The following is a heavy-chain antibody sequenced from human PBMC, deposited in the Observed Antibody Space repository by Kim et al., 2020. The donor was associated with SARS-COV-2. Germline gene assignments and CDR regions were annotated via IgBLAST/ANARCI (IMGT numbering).Heavy chain of an antibody. V-gene: IGHV3-15*01. D-gene: IGHD2-15*01. J-gene: IGHJ4*02. Sequence: GGSLRLSCAASGFTFSNAWMSWVRQAPGKGLEWVGRIKSKTDGGTTDYAAPVKGRFTISRDDSKNTLYLQMNSLKTEDTAVYYCTTDHPRLHCSGGSCYSSGGFDYWGQGTLVTVSS. CDR1: GFTFSNAW. CDR2: IKSKTDGGTT. CDR3: TTDHPRLHCSGGSCYSSGGFDY.